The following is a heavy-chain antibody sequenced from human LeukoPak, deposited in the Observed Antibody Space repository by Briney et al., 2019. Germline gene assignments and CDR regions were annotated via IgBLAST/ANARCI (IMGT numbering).Heavy chain of an antibody. CDR2: IKSETDGGTT. D-gene: IGHD6-19*01. CDR3: TTDIAVAGDFDY. J-gene: IGHJ4*02. Sequence: GGSLRLSCAASGLTFSNAWMSWVRQAPGKGLEWVGRIKSETDGGTTDYAAPVKGRFTISRDDSKNTLYLQMNSLKTEDTAVYYCTTDIAVAGDFDYWGQGTLVTVSS. V-gene: IGHV3-15*01. CDR1: GLTFSNAW.